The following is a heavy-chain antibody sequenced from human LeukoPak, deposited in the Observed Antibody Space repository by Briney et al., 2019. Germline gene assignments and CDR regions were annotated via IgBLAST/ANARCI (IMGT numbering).Heavy chain of an antibody. D-gene: IGHD4-17*01. CDR1: GFTFSSYA. CDR2: ISYDGSNK. V-gene: IGHV3-30*04. Sequence: GGSLRLSCAASGFTFSSYAMHWVRQAPGKRLEWVAVISYDGSNKYYADSVKGRFTISRDNSKNTLYLQMNSLRAEDTAVYYCARGQGDYDASWYFDLWGRGTLVTVSS. J-gene: IGHJ2*01. CDR3: ARGQGDYDASWYFDL.